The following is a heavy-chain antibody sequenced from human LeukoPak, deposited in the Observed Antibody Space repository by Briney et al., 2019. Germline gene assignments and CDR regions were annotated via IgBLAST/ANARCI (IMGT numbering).Heavy chain of an antibody. CDR3: ARGPTRYYFDY. J-gene: IGHJ4*02. CDR1: GWSMTCYY. Sequence: PSETPSPTCSVSGWSMTCYYWGLIRPSPGGGVEWIGYIYCSGSTAYNPSLKNRVTISVDTSKNQFSLNLTSVTAADTAFYYCARGPTRYYFDYWGQGTVVTVSS. CDR2: IYCSGST. V-gene: IGHV4-59*01. D-gene: IGHD3-3*01.